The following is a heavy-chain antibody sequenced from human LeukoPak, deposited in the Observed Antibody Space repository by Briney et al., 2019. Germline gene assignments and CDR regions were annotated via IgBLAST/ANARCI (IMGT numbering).Heavy chain of an antibody. J-gene: IGHJ3*02. V-gene: IGHV3-53*01. CDR3: ARDSPRGAFDI. Sequence: GGSLRLSCAASGFTVSSNYMSLVRQAPGKGLEWVSVIYSGGSTYYADSVKGRFTISRDNSKNTLYLQMNSLRAEDTAVYYCARDSPRGAFDIWGQGTMVTVSS. CDR2: IYSGGST. CDR1: GFTVSSNY.